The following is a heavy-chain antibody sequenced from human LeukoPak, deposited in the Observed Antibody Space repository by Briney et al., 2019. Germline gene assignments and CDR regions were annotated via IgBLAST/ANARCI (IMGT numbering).Heavy chain of an antibody. Sequence: PGGSLRLSCAASGFTFSSYAMSWVRQAPGKGLEWVSAISGSGGSTYYADSVKGRFTISRDNSKNTLYLQMNSLRAEDTAVYYCAKDSRAYGSGSYYKPFFFDYWGQGTLVTVSS. CDR3: AKDSRAYGSGSYYKPFFFDY. D-gene: IGHD3-10*01. V-gene: IGHV3-23*01. J-gene: IGHJ4*02. CDR1: GFTFSSYA. CDR2: ISGSGGST.